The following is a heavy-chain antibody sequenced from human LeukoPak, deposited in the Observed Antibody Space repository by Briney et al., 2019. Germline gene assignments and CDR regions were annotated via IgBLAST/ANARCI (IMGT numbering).Heavy chain of an antibody. Sequence: ASVNVSCKASGYSFTTDYIHWVRQAPGQGLEWMGIINPIGGTTDYAQKFQGRVTMTRDTSTSTVYMELSSLRSEDTAVYYCARQQGLQNLNFDYWGQGTLVTVSS. V-gene: IGHV1-46*01. J-gene: IGHJ4*02. CDR2: INPIGGTT. D-gene: IGHD4-11*01. CDR3: ARQQGLQNLNFDY. CDR1: GYSFTTDY.